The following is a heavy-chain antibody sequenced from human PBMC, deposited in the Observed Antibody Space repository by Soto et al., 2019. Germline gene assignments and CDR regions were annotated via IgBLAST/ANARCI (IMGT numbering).Heavy chain of an antibody. D-gene: IGHD4-17*01. CDR2: IIPLFDTA. J-gene: IGHJ3*01. CDR3: ARNPPNYDGDLDGFDV. CDR1: GDTFSNNA. V-gene: IGHV1-69*05. Sequence: QVRLVQSGAEVKKPGSSVRVSCKASGDTFSNNAFSWVRQAPGQGLEWMGGIIPLFDTATYAQSFQARLTSTTDKSTSTIYKELSSLLSEDTAVYYCARNPPNYDGDLDGFDVWGQGTMITV.